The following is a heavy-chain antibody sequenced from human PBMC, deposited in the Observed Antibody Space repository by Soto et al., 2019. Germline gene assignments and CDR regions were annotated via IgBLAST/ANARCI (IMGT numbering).Heavy chain of an antibody. V-gene: IGHV4-59*12. CDR1: GGSISSYY. CDR2: IYYSGST. Sequence: SETLSLTCTVSGGSISSYYWSWIRQPPGKGLEWIGYIYYSGSTNYNPSLKSRVTISVDTSKSLVSLRLNSVTAADTAVYYCARLVGVAISPWGQGTLVTVSS. CDR3: ARLVGVAISP. J-gene: IGHJ4*02. D-gene: IGHD2-21*01.